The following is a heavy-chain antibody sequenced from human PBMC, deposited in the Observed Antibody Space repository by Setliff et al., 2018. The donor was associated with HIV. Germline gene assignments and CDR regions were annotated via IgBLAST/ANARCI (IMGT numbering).Heavy chain of an antibody. CDR3: ARQTRNRYDVLTGYSVL. CDR1: GDSIISDTYY. Sequence: SETLSLTCSVSGDSIISDTYYWGWIRRPPGKGPEWIASILYTGSTFYTSSLKSRVRISMDKPKNQFSLELTSVTTEDTAVFYCARQTRNRYDVLTGYSVLWGQGILVTVSS. CDR2: ILYTGST. D-gene: IGHD3-9*01. V-gene: IGHV4-39*01. J-gene: IGHJ4*02.